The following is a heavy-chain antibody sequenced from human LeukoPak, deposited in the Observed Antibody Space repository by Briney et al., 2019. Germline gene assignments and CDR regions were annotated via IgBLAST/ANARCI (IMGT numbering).Heavy chain of an antibody. D-gene: IGHD5/OR15-5a*01. J-gene: IGHJ5*02. Sequence: SETLSLTCTVSGGSMSSYYWSWIRQPPGKGLEWIGYIYYSGTTKYNPSLKSRVTISLDTSKNQFSLKVNSLTAADTAVYYCARGHTESVYDYGKWFNPWGQGTLVTLSS. CDR3: ARGHTESVYDYGKWFNP. CDR1: GGSMSSYY. V-gene: IGHV4-59*01. CDR2: IYYSGTT.